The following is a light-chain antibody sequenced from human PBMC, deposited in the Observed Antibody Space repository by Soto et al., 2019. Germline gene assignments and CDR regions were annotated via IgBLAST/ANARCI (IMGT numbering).Light chain of an antibody. J-gene: IGKJ2*01. CDR1: QSVSSSY. CDR2: AAS. Sequence: IVLTQSPGTLSLSPGERVTLSCRASQSVSSSYLAWYQQKPGQAPRLLIYAASSRATGIPDRFSASGSGTDFTLTISRLEPEDFAVYYCQQYGSSPYTFGQGTKLEIK. V-gene: IGKV3-20*01. CDR3: QQYGSSPYT.